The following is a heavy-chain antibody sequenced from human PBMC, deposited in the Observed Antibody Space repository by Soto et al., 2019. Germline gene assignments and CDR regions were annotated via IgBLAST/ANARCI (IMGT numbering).Heavy chain of an antibody. J-gene: IGHJ5*02. D-gene: IGHD2-2*02. Sequence: QVQLVQSGAEVKKPGSSVKVSCKASGGTFSSYAISLVRQAPGQGLEWMGGIISIFGTANYAQKFQGRVTITADKSTSTAYMELSSLRSEDTAVYYCARGVCSSTSCYTGWFDPWGQGTLVTVSS. CDR1: GGTFSSYA. V-gene: IGHV1-69*06. CDR2: IISIFGTA. CDR3: ARGVCSSTSCYTGWFDP.